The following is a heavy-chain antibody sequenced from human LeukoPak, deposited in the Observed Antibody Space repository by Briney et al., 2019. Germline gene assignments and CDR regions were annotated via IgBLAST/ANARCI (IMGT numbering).Heavy chain of an antibody. J-gene: IGHJ4*02. V-gene: IGHV4-4*09. D-gene: IGHD3-22*01. Sequence: SETLSLTCTVSGGSISSYYWSWIRQPPGKGLEWIGYIYTSGSTNYNPSLKSRVTISVDTSKNQFSLKLSSVTAADTAVYYCARSEGYDSSSYYHFDYWGQGTLVTVSS. CDR2: IYTSGST. CDR1: GGSISSYY. CDR3: ARSEGYDSSSYYHFDY.